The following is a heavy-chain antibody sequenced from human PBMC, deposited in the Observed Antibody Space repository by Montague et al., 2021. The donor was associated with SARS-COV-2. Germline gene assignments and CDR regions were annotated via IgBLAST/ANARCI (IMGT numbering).Heavy chain of an antibody. V-gene: IGHV4-39*01. D-gene: IGHD5-18*01. CDR1: DGPISGSSDY. CDR2: VDYSGNT. CDR3: ARREYSYGWGD. J-gene: IGHJ4*02. Sequence: SETLSLTRTLTDGPISGSSDYWGWIRQSPGKGLEWIASVDYSGNTYYSPSLKSRLTISVDTSKNQFSLKLNSVTAADTALYYCARREYSYGWGDWGQGTLVTVSS.